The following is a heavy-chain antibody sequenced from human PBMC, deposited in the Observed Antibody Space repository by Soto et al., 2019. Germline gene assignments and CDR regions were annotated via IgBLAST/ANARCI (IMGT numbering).Heavy chain of an antibody. Sequence: SETLSLTCTVSGGSVSSYSWTWVRQPPAKGLEWIGYVYYSGSTHYNPSLKSRVTISLDTSKNQFSLKLTSVTAADTAMYFCASSPPAMVAPNIWGQGTLVTVS. V-gene: IGHV4-59*02. CDR3: ASSPPAMVAPNI. CDR2: VYYSGST. CDR1: GGSVSSYS. D-gene: IGHD5-18*01. J-gene: IGHJ4*02.